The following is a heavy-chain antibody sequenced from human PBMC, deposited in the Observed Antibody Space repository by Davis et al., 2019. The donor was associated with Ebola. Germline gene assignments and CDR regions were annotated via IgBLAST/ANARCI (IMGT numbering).Heavy chain of an antibody. V-gene: IGHV4-59*01. D-gene: IGHD3-16*01. CDR2: RHYSGST. Sequence: MPSETLSLTCTVSGASITSYYWSWIRQPPGKGLEYIRYRHYSGSTNYNPALKTRVTISTDASNKQFSMKLHSVTAADAAVYYCARLVAQYDSDAYAYFDFWGQGIQVTVSS. J-gene: IGHJ4*02. CDR3: ARLVAQYDSDAYAYFDF. CDR1: GASITSYY.